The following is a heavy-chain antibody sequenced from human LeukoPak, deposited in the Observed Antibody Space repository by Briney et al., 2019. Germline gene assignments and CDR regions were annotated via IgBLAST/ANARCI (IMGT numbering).Heavy chain of an antibody. D-gene: IGHD6-13*01. CDR1: GYSISSSNW. CDR3: ARRPGIAAGGDGDFDP. J-gene: IGHJ2*01. V-gene: IGHV4-28*01. CDR2: IYYSGST. Sequence: SETQSLTCAVSGYSISSSNWWGWIRQPPGKGLEWIGYIYYSGSTYYNPSLKSRVTMSVDTSKNQFSLKLSSVTAVDTAVYYCARRPGIAAGGDGDFDPWGRGTLVTVSS.